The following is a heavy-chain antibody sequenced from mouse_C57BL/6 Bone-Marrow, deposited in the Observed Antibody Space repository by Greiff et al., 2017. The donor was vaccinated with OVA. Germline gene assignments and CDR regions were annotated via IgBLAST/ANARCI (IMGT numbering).Heavy chain of an antibody. CDR3: ARPGSSRYAMDY. D-gene: IGHD1-1*01. CDR2: INPNYGTT. J-gene: IGHJ4*01. CDR1: GYSFTDYN. V-gene: IGHV1-39*01. Sequence: EVHLVESGPELVKPGASVKISCKASGYSFTDYNMNWVKQSNGKSLEWIGVINPNYGTTSYNQKFKGKATLTVDQSSSTAYMQLNSRTSEDSAVYYCARPGSSRYAMDYWGQGTSVTVSS.